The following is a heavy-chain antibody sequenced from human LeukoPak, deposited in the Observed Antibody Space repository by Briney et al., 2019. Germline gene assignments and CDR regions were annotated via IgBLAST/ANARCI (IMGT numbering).Heavy chain of an antibody. V-gene: IGHV3-30*02. CDR1: GFTFSSYG. J-gene: IGHJ4*02. CDR3: VRGGDFGVVTDC. Sequence: GGSLRLSCAASGFTFSSYGMHWVRQAPGKGLEWVAFIRYDGSNKYYADSVKGRFTISRDNSKNTLYLQMNSLRAEDTAVYYCVRGGDFGVVTDCWGQGTLVTVSS. CDR2: IRYDGSNK. D-gene: IGHD3-3*01.